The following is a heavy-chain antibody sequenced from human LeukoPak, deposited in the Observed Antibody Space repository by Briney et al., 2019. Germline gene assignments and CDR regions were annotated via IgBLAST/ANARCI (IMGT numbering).Heavy chain of an antibody. CDR2: ISYDGSNK. V-gene: IGHV3-30-3*01. J-gene: IGHJ4*02. D-gene: IGHD2-21*02. CDR3: ASPRRVVVTHEVDY. CDR1: GFTFSNYA. Sequence: GGSLRLSCAASGFTFSNYAMHWVRQAPGKGLEWVAVISYDGSNKYYADSVKGRFTISRDNSKNTLYLQMNSLRAEDTAVYYCASPRRVVVTHEVDYWGQGTLVTVSS.